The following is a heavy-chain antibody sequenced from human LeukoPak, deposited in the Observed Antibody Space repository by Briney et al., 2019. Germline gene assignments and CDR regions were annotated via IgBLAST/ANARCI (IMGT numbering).Heavy chain of an antibody. CDR1: GFTFSSYS. CDR2: ISSSSSTI. J-gene: IGHJ4*02. CDR3: ARISGGDSH. D-gene: IGHD2-21*02. Sequence: GGSLRLSCAASGFTFSSYSMNWVRRAPGKGLEWVSYISSSSSTIYYADSVKGRFTISRDNAKNSLYLQMNSLRAEDTAVYYCARISGGDSHWGQGTLVTVSS. V-gene: IGHV3-48*04.